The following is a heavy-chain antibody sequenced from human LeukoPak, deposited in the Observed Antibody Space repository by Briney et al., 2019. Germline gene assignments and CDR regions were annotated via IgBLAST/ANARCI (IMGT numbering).Heavy chain of an antibody. Sequence: GGSLRLSCAASGFTFSNHNMNWVRQAPGKGLEWVSSISSSSSYTYYADSVKGRFTVSRDNTKNSLYLQMNSLRAEDTAVYYCARDSPYGTAGYWGQGTLVTVSS. CDR2: ISSSSSYT. CDR3: ARDSPYGTAGY. V-gene: IGHV3-21*01. J-gene: IGHJ4*02. D-gene: IGHD2-8*02. CDR1: GFTFSNHN.